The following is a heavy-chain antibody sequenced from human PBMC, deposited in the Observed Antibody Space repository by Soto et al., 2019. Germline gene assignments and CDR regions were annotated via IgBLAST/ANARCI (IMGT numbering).Heavy chain of an antibody. D-gene: IGHD3-16*02. CDR3: ARDPDYDYIWGRYRYGDAFDL. CDR2: ISSSSSYI. J-gene: IGHJ3*01. Sequence: EVQLVESGGGLVKPGGSLRLSCAASGFTFSSYSMNWVRQAPGKGLEWVSSISSSSSYIYYADSVKGRFTISRDNAKNALYLQINSLRAEDTAVYYCARDPDYDYIWGRYRYGDAFDLWGQGTMGTVSS. V-gene: IGHV3-21*01. CDR1: GFTFSSYS.